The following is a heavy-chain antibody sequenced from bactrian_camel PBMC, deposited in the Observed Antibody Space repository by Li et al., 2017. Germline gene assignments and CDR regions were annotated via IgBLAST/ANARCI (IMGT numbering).Heavy chain of an antibody. J-gene: IGHJ6*01. V-gene: IGHV3S40*01. CDR2: IGRGGGYT. Sequence: DVQLVESGGGLVQPGGSLRLSCEASGFTFSNYDMCWVRQVPGKGLDWVSGIGRGGGYTYYADSVKGRFTISRDNAKNTLYLQMNSLTPEDTAMYYCTVEDMGCTYCGDGAYCGSPDFGYWGQGTQVTVS. D-gene: IGHD3*01. CDR1: GFTFSNYD. CDR3: TVEDMGCTYCGDGAYCGSPDFGY.